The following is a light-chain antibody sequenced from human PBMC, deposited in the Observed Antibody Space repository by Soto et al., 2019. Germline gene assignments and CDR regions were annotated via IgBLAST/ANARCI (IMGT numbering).Light chain of an antibody. V-gene: IGKV3-20*01. CDR1: QSVSSSY. CDR2: GAS. Sequence: EIVLTQSPGTLSLSPGERATLSCRASQSVSSSYLAWYQQKPGQAPRLLIYGASSRATGIPDRFSGSGSGTDFTLTSSRLEPEDFGGYYCQQYGSSPPYTVGQGTKLEIK. J-gene: IGKJ2*01. CDR3: QQYGSSPPYT.